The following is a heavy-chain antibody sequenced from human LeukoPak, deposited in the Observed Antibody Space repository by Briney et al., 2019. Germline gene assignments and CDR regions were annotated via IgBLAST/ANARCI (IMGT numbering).Heavy chain of an antibody. D-gene: IGHD3-10*01. V-gene: IGHV3-21*01. Sequence: GGSLRLSCAASGFTLSSYSMNWVRQAPGKGLEWVSSISSSSSYIYYADSVKGRFTISRDNAKNSLYLQMNSLRAEDTAVYYCARGPYYYGSGSYSWFDPWGQGTLVTVSS. J-gene: IGHJ5*02. CDR3: ARGPYYYGSGSYSWFDP. CDR1: GFTLSSYS. CDR2: ISSSSSYI.